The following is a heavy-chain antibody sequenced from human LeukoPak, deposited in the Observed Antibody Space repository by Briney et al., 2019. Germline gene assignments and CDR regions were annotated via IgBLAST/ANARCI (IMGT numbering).Heavy chain of an antibody. Sequence: PGGSLRLSCAASGFTFSSYGMHWVRQASGKGLEWVAVIWYDGSNKYYADSVKGRFTISRDNSKNTLYLQMNSLRAEDTAVYYCAKEGPIAAADTPFDYWGQGTLVTVSS. CDR2: IWYDGSNK. J-gene: IGHJ4*02. CDR3: AKEGPIAAADTPFDY. CDR1: GFTFSSYG. D-gene: IGHD6-13*01. V-gene: IGHV3-33*06.